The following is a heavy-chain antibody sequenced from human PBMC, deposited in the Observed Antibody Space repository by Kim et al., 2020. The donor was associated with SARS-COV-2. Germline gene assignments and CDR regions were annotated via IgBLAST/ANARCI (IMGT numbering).Heavy chain of an antibody. J-gene: IGHJ4*02. Sequence: SVKVFCKASGGTFSSYAISWVRQAPGQGLEWMGRIIPILGIANYAQKFQGRVTITADKSTSTAYMELSSLRSEDTAVYYCARGTPDTTDYWGQGTLVTV. CDR2: IIPILGIA. CDR1: GGTFSSYA. CDR3: ARGTPDTTDY. V-gene: IGHV1-69*04. D-gene: IGHD1-1*01.